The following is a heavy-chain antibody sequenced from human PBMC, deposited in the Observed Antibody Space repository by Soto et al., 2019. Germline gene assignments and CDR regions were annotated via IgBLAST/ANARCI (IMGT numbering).Heavy chain of an antibody. J-gene: IGHJ4*02. CDR1: GFTFSSYA. Sequence: PGGSLRLSCAAPGFTFSSYAMTWVRQAPGKGLEWVSSVGGSGESTYYADSVKGRFTISRDNSKNTVSLQMNSLRAEDTAVYYCAKDTYYDFWSGYDLTYFDYWGQGTLVTVSS. V-gene: IGHV3-23*01. D-gene: IGHD3-3*01. CDR2: VGGSGEST. CDR3: AKDTYYDFWSGYDLTYFDY.